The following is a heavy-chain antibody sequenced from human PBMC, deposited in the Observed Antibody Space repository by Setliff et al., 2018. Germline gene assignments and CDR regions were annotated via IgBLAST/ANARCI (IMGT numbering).Heavy chain of an antibody. Sequence: SVKVSCKASGYTFTSYGISWVRQAPGQGLEWMGGTIPIFGTTDYAQKFQGRVTIITDESTSAAFIQLSSLGSEDTAVYYCVREGVDSRSSTDYRYYMDVWGKGTTVTVSS. D-gene: IGHD3-22*01. V-gene: IGHV1-69*05. CDR1: GYTFTSYG. J-gene: IGHJ6*03. CDR2: TIPIFGTT. CDR3: VREGVDSRSSTDYRYYMDV.